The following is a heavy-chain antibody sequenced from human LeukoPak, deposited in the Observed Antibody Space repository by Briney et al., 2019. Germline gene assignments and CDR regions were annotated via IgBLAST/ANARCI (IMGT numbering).Heavy chain of an antibody. CDR3: ARAGTNWNDVGEFDY. CDR1: GFTFSSYW. J-gene: IGHJ4*02. Sequence: PGGSLRLSCAASGFTFSSYWMSWVRQAPGKGLEWVANIKQDGSEKYYVDSVEGRFAISRDNAKNSLYLQMNSLRAEDTAVYYCARAGTNWNDVGEFDYWGQGTLVTVSS. CDR2: IKQDGSEK. D-gene: IGHD1-1*01. V-gene: IGHV3-7*01.